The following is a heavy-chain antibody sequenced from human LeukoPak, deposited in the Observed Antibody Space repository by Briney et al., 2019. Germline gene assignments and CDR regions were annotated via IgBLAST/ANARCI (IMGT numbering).Heavy chain of an antibody. Sequence: PGGSLRLSCAASGFTFSSYTIHWVRQPPGKGLEWVAVISNDGSNKYYADSVKGRFTVSRDNSKNTLYLQMNSLRAEDTAVYYCARDCSGGICNYYGMDVWGQGTTVTVSS. CDR1: GFTFSSYT. J-gene: IGHJ6*02. D-gene: IGHD2-15*01. CDR3: ARDCSGGICNYYGMDV. CDR2: ISNDGSNK. V-gene: IGHV3-30*04.